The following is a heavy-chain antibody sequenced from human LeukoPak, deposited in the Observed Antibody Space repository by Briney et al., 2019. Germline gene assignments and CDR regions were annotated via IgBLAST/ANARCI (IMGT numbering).Heavy chain of an antibody. CDR2: INPNSGDT. V-gene: IGHV1-2*06. Sequence: ASVKVSCKASGYTFTGYYMHWVRQAPGQGLEWMGRINPNSGDTNYAQKFQGRVTMTRDTPITTAYMELNRLRSDDTAVYYCARDFASSWPFDYWGQGTLVTVSS. D-gene: IGHD6-13*01. CDR3: ARDFASSWPFDY. J-gene: IGHJ4*02. CDR1: GYTFTGYY.